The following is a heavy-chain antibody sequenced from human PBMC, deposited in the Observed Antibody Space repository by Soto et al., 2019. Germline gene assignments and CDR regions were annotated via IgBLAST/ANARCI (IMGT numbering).Heavy chain of an antibody. J-gene: IGHJ5*02. CDR1: GATFSSFA. D-gene: IGHD3-22*01. Sequence: SVKVSCKASGATFSSFAISWVRQAPGPVLEWMGGIIPIFGQANYAQKFQGRVTITADEATSTAYMELSSLRSEDTGVYYCARVESAYYHSSGHYCFDPWGRGTLVAVAS. V-gene: IGHV1-69*13. CDR3: ARVESAYYHSSGHYCFDP. CDR2: IIPIFGQA.